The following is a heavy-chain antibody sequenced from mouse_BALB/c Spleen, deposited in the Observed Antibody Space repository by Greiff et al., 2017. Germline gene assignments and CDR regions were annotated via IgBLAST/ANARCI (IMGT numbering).Heavy chain of an antibody. V-gene: IGHV14-3*02. CDR2: IDPANGNT. J-gene: IGHJ4*01. CDR1: GFNIKDTY. Sequence: DVKLQESGAELVKPGASVKLSCTASGFNIKDTYMHWVKQRPEQGLEWIGRIDPANGNTKYDPKFQGKATITADTSSNTAYLQLSSLTSEDTAVYYCATDYPYAMDYWGQGTSVTVSS. D-gene: IGHD2-4*01. CDR3: ATDYPYAMDY.